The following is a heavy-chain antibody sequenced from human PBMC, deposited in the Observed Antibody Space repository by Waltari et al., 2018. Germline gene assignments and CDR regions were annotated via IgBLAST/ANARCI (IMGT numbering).Heavy chain of an antibody. J-gene: IGHJ4*02. Sequence: QLQLQQSGPGLVKPSASLFLSCAVSGDSVSNNYWWSGVRQPPGKGLEWIGQIHGTGKTNYNPSLESRVTVSMDTSNNQFSLRVTSPTAADTAVYFCARDRGRGLYLDSWGQGTLVTVS. D-gene: IGHD1-26*01. CDR2: IHGTGKT. V-gene: IGHV4-4*02. CDR1: GDSVSNNYW. CDR3: ARDRGRGLYLDS.